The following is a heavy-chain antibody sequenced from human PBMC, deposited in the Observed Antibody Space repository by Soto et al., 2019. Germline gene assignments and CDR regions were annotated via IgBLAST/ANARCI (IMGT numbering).Heavy chain of an antibody. D-gene: IGHD6-19*01. CDR1: GGSVSSGSYY. CDR2: IYYSGST. V-gene: IGHV4-61*01. Sequence: LSLTCTVSGGSVSSGSYYWSWIRQPPGKGLEWIGYIYYSGSTNYNPSLKSRVTISVDTSKNQFSLKLSSVTAADTAVYYCASSIAVAAPFDYWGQGTLVTVSS. CDR3: ASSIAVAAPFDY. J-gene: IGHJ4*02.